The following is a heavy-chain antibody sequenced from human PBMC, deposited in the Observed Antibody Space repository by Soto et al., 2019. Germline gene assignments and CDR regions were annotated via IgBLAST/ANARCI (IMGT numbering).Heavy chain of an antibody. CDR1: GDTFSSYA. CDR3: ARHDCISSSCYYYYYYVMDV. J-gene: IGHJ6*02. D-gene: IGHD2-2*01. Sequence: QVQLVQSGAEVKKPGSSVKVSCKASGDTFSSYAISWVRQAPGQGLEWMGGIIPFFDTANYAQQFQGRVTFTADESTSTAYMELSSLRSEDTAVYYCARHDCISSSCYYYYYYVMDVWGQGTTVTVSS. CDR2: IIPFFDTA. V-gene: IGHV1-69*12.